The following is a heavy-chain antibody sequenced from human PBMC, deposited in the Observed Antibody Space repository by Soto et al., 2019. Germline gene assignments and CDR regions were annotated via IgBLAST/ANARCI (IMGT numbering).Heavy chain of an antibody. CDR1: GFAFRTYA. V-gene: IGHV3-23*01. CDR2: IWGSGDRT. CDR3: AKTGPYCGGDCSRYFYGMDV. Sequence: LRLSCAASGFAFRTYAMSWVRQAPGKGLEWVSGIWGSGDRTFYADSVKGRFTISRDNSRNTLYLQMYSLTAEDTALYYCAKTGPYCGGDCSRYFYGMDVWGQGTTVTVSS. D-gene: IGHD2-21*02. J-gene: IGHJ6*02.